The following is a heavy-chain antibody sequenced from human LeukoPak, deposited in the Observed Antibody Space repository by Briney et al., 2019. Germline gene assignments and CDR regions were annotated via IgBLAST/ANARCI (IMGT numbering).Heavy chain of an antibody. J-gene: IGHJ6*04. Sequence: ASVTVSCKASGYTFTNYGISWVRQAPGQGLEWMGWISAYNGNTNYAQKLQGRVTMTTDTSTSTDYMEMRSLRSDDTAVYYCARGGGYNWIRRLEMDVWGKGTTVTVSS. CDR3: ARGGGYNWIRRLEMDV. CDR1: GYTFTNYG. CDR2: ISAYNGNT. D-gene: IGHD1-20*01. V-gene: IGHV1-18*01.